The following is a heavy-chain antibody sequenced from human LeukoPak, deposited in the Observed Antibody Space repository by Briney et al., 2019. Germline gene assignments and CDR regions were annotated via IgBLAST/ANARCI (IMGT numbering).Heavy chain of an antibody. Sequence: SETLSLTCGVYGGTFSGYYWSWIRHPPGKGLEWIGEINHSGSTNYNPSLKSRVTISVDTSKNQFSLKLSSVTAADTAVYYCRWLQLSFDYWGQGTLVTVSS. D-gene: IGHD5-24*01. CDR2: INHSGST. V-gene: IGHV4-34*08. CDR1: GGTFSGYY. CDR3: RWLQLSFDY. J-gene: IGHJ4*02.